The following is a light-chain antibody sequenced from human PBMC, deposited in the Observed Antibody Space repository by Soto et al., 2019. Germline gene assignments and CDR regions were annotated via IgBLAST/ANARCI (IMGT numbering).Light chain of an antibody. CDR3: YSYALNYVYV. CDR1: SSDVGGYNY. CDR2: DVS. Sequence: SALTQPRSVSGSPGQSVTIPCTGTSSDVGGYNYVSWYQRHAGKGPKLIIYDVSERPSGVPDRFSASKSGNTASLTISGLRAEEEADYYCYSYALNYVYVFGSATKVTVL. J-gene: IGLJ1*01. V-gene: IGLV2-11*01.